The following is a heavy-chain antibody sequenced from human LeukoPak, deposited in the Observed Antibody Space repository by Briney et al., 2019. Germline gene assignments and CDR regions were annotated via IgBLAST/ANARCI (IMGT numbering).Heavy chain of an antibody. CDR3: ARDQKIEWFDP. CDR1: VYTFTDYY. V-gene: IGHV1-2*02. Sequence: ASVKVSCKASVYTFTDYYMHWVRQAPGQGLEWMGWINPNSGGTNYAQKFQGRVTMTRDTSISTAYMELSRLRSDDTAVYYCARDQKIEWFDPWGQGTLVTVSS. D-gene: IGHD2/OR15-2a*01. J-gene: IGHJ5*02. CDR2: INPNSGGT.